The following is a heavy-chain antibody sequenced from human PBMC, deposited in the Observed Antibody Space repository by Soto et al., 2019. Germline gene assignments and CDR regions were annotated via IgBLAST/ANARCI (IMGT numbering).Heavy chain of an antibody. CDR3: ARDGGRHSGGIDY. J-gene: IGHJ4*02. Sequence: QVQLVQSGAEVKKPGSSVKVSCKASGGTFSSYSINWVRQAPGQGLEWMGEIIPIFGTANYAQKLQGRVTITADESTSTAYMELSSLRSEDTAVYYCARDGGRHSGGIDYWGQGPLVTVSS. CDR1: GGTFSSYS. V-gene: IGHV1-69*01. D-gene: IGHD1-26*01. CDR2: IIPIFGTA.